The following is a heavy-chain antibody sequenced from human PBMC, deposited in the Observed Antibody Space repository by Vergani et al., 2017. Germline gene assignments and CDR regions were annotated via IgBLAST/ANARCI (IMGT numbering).Heavy chain of an antibody. J-gene: IGHJ4*02. CDR2: ISGSGSSI. Sequence: EVQLLESGGGLVQPGGSLRLSCAASGFTFSSYAMSWVRQAPGKGLEWVSAISGSGSSIYYADSVKGLFTISRNNSKNTLYLRMNSLKAEDTAVYYCAGGMGFSNYWGQGNLVTVSS. D-gene: IGHD2-15*01. CDR3: AGGMGFSNY. CDR1: GFTFSSYA. V-gene: IGHV3-23*01.